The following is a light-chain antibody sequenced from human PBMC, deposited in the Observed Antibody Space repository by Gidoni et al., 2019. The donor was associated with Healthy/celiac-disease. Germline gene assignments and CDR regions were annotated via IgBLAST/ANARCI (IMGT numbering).Light chain of an antibody. V-gene: IGKV3-20*01. Sequence: DIVFTQSPGTLSLSPGERATLSCRASQSVSSSYLAWYQQKPGQAPRLLIYGASSRATGIPDRFSGSGSGTDFTLTISRLETEDFAVYYCQQYGSSPRTFGQGTKVEIK. CDR2: GAS. CDR3: QQYGSSPRT. J-gene: IGKJ1*01. CDR1: QSVSSSY.